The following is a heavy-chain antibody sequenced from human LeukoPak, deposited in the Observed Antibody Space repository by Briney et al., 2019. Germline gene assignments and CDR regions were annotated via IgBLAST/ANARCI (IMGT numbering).Heavy chain of an antibody. D-gene: IGHD2-15*01. Sequence: SETLSLTCTVSGGSTSSGTYYWGWVRQPPGKGLEWIGSIYYSGTTYYNPSLKSRVSILADTSKNHFSLKLSSVTAADTAVYYCARDPRDSTPFDYWGQGTLVTVSS. CDR3: ARDPRDSTPFDY. CDR2: IYYSGTT. CDR1: GGSTSSGTYY. V-gene: IGHV4-39*07. J-gene: IGHJ4*02.